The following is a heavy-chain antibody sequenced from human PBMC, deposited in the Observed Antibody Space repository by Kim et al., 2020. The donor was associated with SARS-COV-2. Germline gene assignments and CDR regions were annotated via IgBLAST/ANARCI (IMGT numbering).Heavy chain of an antibody. Sequence: ASVKVSCKASGYTFTSYYMHWVRQAPGQGLEWMGIINPSGGSTSYAQKFQGRVTMTRDTSTSTVYMELSSLRSEDTAVYYCARVGVVPAAIRGISIDYWGQGTLVTVSS. CDR2: INPSGGST. CDR3: ARVGVVPAAIRGISIDY. V-gene: IGHV1-46*01. J-gene: IGHJ4*02. D-gene: IGHD2-2*02. CDR1: GYTFTSYY.